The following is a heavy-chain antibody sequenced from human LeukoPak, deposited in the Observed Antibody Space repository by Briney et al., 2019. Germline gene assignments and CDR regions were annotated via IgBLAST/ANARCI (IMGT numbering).Heavy chain of an antibody. J-gene: IGHJ3*02. CDR3: ARGPYCGGGTCYTLGAFDI. D-gene: IGHD2-15*01. CDR1: GFTFSSHA. V-gene: IGHV3-23*01. CDR2: ISGSGGST. Sequence: GGSLRLSCAASGFTFSSHAMSWVRQAPGKGLEWVSAISGSGGSTYYADSVKGRFTISRDNSRSTVYLQMNSLRAEDSAVYHCARGPYCGGGTCYTLGAFDIWGQGTLASVSS.